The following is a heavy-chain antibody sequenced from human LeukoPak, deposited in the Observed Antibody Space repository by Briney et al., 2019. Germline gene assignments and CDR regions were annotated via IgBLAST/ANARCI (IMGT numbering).Heavy chain of an antibody. J-gene: IGHJ4*02. CDR1: GYTFTSYW. V-gene: IGHV5-51*01. CDR3: ASGSYLYYFDY. D-gene: IGHD1-26*01. CDR2: IYPGDSDT. Sequence: GESLKISCKGPGYTFTSYWIGWVRQMPGKGPEWMGIIYPGDSDTRYSPSFQGQVTISADKSISTAYLQWSSLKASDTAMYYCASGSYLYYFDYWGQGTLVTVSS.